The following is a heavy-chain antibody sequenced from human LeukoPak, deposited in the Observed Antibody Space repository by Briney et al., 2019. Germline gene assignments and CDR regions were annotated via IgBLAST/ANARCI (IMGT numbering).Heavy chain of an antibody. J-gene: IGHJ6*02. CDR1: GFTFSSYW. V-gene: IGHV3-74*01. CDR3: ARVSERTVRGVYYYYYGMDV. Sequence: PGGSLRLSCAASGFTFSSYWMHWVRQAPGKGLVWVSRINSDGSSTSYADSVKGRFTISRDNVKNTLYLQMSSLRAEDTAVYYCARVSERTVRGVYYYYYGMDVWGQGTTVTVSS. D-gene: IGHD3-10*01. CDR2: INSDGSST.